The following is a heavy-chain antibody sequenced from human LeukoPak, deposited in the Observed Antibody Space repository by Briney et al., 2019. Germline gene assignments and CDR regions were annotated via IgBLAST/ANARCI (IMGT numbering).Heavy chain of an antibody. CDR2: IRQDGSEK. D-gene: IGHD3-22*01. CDR3: ARDHAEYSYDSSGYCDY. V-gene: IGHV3-7*01. J-gene: IGHJ4*02. Sequence: GGSLRLSCAASGFNFSHSWMSWVRQAPGKGLEWVAHIRQDGSEKFHVKSVRGRFTISRDNAKNSLYLQMNSLRVEDTAVYYCARDHAEYSYDSSGYCDYWGQGTLVTVSS. CDR1: GFNFSHSW.